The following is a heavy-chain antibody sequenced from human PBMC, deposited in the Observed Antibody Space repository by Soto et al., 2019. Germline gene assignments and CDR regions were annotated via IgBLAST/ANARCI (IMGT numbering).Heavy chain of an antibody. J-gene: IGHJ3*02. D-gene: IGHD2-21*02. CDR1: GGTFSSYA. CDR2: IIPIFGTA. Sequence: QVQLVQSGAEVKKPGSSVKVSCKASGGTFSSYAISWVRQAPGQGLEWMGGIIPIFGTANYAQKFQGRVTITADESTSTAYMELSSLRSEDTAVYYCARDHACGGDCYSRVSGAFDIWGQGTMVTVSS. V-gene: IGHV1-69*01. CDR3: ARDHACGGDCYSRVSGAFDI.